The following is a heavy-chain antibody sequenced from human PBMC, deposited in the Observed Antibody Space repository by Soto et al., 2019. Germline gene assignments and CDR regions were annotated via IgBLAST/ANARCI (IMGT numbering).Heavy chain of an antibody. Sequence: EVQLLESGGGLVQPGGSLRLSCAASGFTFSSYAMSWVRQAPGKGLEWVSAISGSGGSTYYADSVKGRFTISRDNSKNTLYLQMNSLRAEDTAVYYCGNLHRHDYSFVGTADYWGQGTLVTVSS. J-gene: IGHJ4*02. CDR3: GNLHRHDYSFVGTADY. CDR1: GFTFSSYA. V-gene: IGHV3-23*01. CDR2: ISGSGGST. D-gene: IGHD2-21*01.